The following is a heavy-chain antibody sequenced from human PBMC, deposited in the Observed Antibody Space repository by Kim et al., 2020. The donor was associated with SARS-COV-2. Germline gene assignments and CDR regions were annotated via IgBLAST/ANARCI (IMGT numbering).Heavy chain of an antibody. CDR3: AKGATGTTFYYYMDV. D-gene: IGHD1-7*01. CDR1: GFTFDDYA. V-gene: IGHV3-43*02. J-gene: IGHJ6*03. CDR2: ISGDGGST. Sequence: GGSLRLSCAASGFTFDDYAMHWVRQAPGKGLEWVSLISGDGGSTYYADSVKGRFTISRDNSKNSLYLQMNSLRTEDTALYYCAKGATGTTFYYYMDVWGKGTTVTVSS.